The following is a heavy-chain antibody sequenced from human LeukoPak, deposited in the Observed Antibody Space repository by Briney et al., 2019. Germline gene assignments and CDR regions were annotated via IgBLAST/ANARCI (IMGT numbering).Heavy chain of an antibody. CDR2: ISGSGGGT. CDR1: GFTFGNSA. CDR3: AKAAHYYGSGSYRDY. D-gene: IGHD3-10*01. Sequence: PGGSLRLSCAASGFTFGNSAMSWVRQAPGKRLEWVSGISGSGGGTYYADSVKGRFTISRDNSKNTLYLQMNSLRAEDTAVYYCAKAAHYYGSGSYRDYWGQGTLVTVSS. J-gene: IGHJ4*02. V-gene: IGHV3-23*01.